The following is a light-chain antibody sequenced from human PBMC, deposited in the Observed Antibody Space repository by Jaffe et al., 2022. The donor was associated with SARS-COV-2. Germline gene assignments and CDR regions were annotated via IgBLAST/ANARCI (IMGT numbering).Light chain of an antibody. Sequence: SSELTQDPAVSVALGQTVRITCRGDTLRTSYATWYQQKPGQAPVLVLFGQNNRPSGIPNRISGSTSGGTASLTITGAQAEDEADYYCNSRDSSANHAVVFGGGTRLTVL. CDR3: NSRDSSANHAVV. CDR2: GQN. CDR1: TLRTSY. V-gene: IGLV3-19*01. J-gene: IGLJ2*01.